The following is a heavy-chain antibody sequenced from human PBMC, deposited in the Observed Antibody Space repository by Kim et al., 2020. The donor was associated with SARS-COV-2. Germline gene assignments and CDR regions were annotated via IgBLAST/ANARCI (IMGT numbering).Heavy chain of an antibody. CDR2: ISYDGSNK. J-gene: IGHJ4*01. D-gene: IGHD2-21*02. V-gene: IGHV3-30-3*01. CDR1: GFTFSSYA. Sequence: GGSLRLSCAASGFTFSSYAMHWVRQAPGKGLEWVAVISYDGSNKYYADSVKGRFTISRDNSKNTLYLQMNSLRAEDTAVYYCARDGSIVLVTAAYFDYWG. CDR3: ARDGSIVLVTAAYFDY.